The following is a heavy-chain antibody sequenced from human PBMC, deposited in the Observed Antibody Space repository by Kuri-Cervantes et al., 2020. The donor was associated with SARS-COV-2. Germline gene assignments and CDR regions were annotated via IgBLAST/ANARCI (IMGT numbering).Heavy chain of an antibody. CDR2: IKSKTDGGTT. CDR3: ARQYSSSWDYYGMDV. CDR1: GFTFSNAW. Sequence: GESLKISCAASGFTFSNAWMSWVRQAPGKGLEWVGRIKSKTDGGTTDYAAPVKGRFTISRDDSKNTLYLQMNSLKTEDTAVYYCARQYSSSWDYYGMDVWGQGTTVTVSS. D-gene: IGHD6-13*01. J-gene: IGHJ6*02. V-gene: IGHV3-15*01.